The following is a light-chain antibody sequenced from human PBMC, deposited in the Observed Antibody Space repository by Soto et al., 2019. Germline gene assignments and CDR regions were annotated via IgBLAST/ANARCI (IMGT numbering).Light chain of an antibody. CDR2: DAS. CDR3: QQRSNWTPST. J-gene: IGKJ2*02. Sequence: EIVLTQSPATLSLSPGERATLSCRASQSVSSYLAWYQQKPGQAPRLLIYDASNRATGIPARFSGSGSGTDFTLTIRSLEPEDFAVYYCQQRSNWTPSTFGQGTKLEIK. CDR1: QSVSSY. V-gene: IGKV3-11*01.